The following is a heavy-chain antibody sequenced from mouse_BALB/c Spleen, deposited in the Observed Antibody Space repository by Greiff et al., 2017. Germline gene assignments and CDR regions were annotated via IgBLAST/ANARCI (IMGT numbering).Heavy chain of an antibody. J-gene: IGHJ2*01. CDR3: TRRGLLWYYFDY. CDR2: IDPETGGT. CDR1: GYTFTDYE. Sequence: VQLQESGAELVRPGASVTLSCKASGYTFTDYEMHWVKQTPVHGLEWIGAIDPETGGTAYNQKFKGKATLTADKSSSTAYMELRSLTSEDSAVYYCTRRGLLWYYFDYWGQGTTLTVSS. V-gene: IGHV1-15*01. D-gene: IGHD2-1*01.